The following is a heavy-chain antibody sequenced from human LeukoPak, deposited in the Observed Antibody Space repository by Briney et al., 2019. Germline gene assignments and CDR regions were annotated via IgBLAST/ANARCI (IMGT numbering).Heavy chain of an antibody. CDR2: INPNSGGT. Sequence: ASVKVSCKASGHTFTGYYMHWVRQAPGRGLEWMGWINPNSGGTNYAQKFQGRVTMTRDTSISTAYMELSRLRSDDTAVYYCARDWANTIFGVVLYFDYWGQGTLVTVSS. CDR1: GHTFTGYY. J-gene: IGHJ4*02. CDR3: ARDWANTIFGVVLYFDY. V-gene: IGHV1-2*02. D-gene: IGHD3-3*01.